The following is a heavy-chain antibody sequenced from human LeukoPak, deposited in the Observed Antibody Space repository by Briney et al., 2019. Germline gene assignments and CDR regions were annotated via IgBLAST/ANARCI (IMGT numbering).Heavy chain of an antibody. CDR1: GFTFSSYG. CDR2: ISYDGSNK. V-gene: IGHV3-30*18. CDR3: AKDWNGDEGY. J-gene: IGHJ4*02. Sequence: GGSLRLSCAASGFTFSSYGMHWLRQAPGKGLEWVAVISYDGSNKYYADSVKGRFTISRDNSKNTLYLQMNSLRAEDTAVYYCAKDWNGDEGYWGQGTLVTVSS. D-gene: IGHD4-17*01.